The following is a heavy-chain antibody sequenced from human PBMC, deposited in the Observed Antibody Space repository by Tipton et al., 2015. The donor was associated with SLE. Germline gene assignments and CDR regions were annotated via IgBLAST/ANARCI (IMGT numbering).Heavy chain of an antibody. V-gene: IGHV3-23*01. J-gene: IGHJ5*02. D-gene: IGHD1-26*01. Sequence: SLRLSCAASGFTFSSYAMSWARQAPGKGLEWVSAISGSGGSTYYVDSVKGRFTISRDNSKNTLYLQMNSLRAEDTAVYYCAKRSWGSGSSPWGQGTLVTVSS. CDR2: ISGSGGST. CDR3: AKRSWGSGSSP. CDR1: GFTFSSYA.